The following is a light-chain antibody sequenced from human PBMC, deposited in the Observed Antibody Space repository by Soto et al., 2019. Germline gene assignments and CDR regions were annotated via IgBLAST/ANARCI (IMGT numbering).Light chain of an antibody. CDR2: DVS. Sequence: QSALTQPASVSGSPGQSINISCTGTSSDVGGYNYVSWYQHHPGKAPKLIIYDVSNRPSGVSNPFSGSKSGNTASLTISGLQPEDEADYYCSSYTTSNTRQIVFGTGTKLTDL. J-gene: IGLJ1*01. CDR1: SSDVGGYNY. V-gene: IGLV2-14*03. CDR3: SSYTTSNTRQIV.